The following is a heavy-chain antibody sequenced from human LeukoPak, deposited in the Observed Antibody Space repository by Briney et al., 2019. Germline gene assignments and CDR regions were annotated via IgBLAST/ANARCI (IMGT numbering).Heavy chain of an antibody. Sequence: QPGESLRLSCSASGFTFDDYSMHWVRQAPGKGLEWVPGISWNSGSIGYADSVKDRFTISRDNAKNSLYLQMNSLRAEDMALYYCAKDHSGSYDYFDYWGQGTLVTVSS. V-gene: IGHV3-9*03. CDR3: AKDHSGSYDYFDY. CDR1: GFTFDDYS. D-gene: IGHD1-26*01. CDR2: ISWNSGSI. J-gene: IGHJ4*02.